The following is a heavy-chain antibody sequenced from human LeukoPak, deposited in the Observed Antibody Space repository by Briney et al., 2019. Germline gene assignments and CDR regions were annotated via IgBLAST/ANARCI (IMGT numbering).Heavy chain of an antibody. V-gene: IGHV4-4*02. D-gene: IGHD5-12*01. CDR3: ARYTPKKMLNGLRTFDI. J-gene: IGHJ3*02. CDR1: GGSISSGDW. CDR2: IYHSGDT. Sequence: SGTLSLTCAVSGGSISSGDWWSWVRQPPGKGLDWIGEIYHSGDTNYNPSLKSRVTMSVDKSKNQFSLKLTSVTAADTAVYYCARYTPKKMLNGLRTFDIWGQGTMVTVSS.